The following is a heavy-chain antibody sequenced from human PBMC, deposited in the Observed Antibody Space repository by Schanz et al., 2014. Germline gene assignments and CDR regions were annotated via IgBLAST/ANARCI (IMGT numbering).Heavy chain of an antibody. CDR1: GYTFTGYY. Sequence: QVQLVQSGAEMKKPGASVKVSCKASGYTFTGYYMHWVRQAPGQGLEWMGWISPYNGNTNYAQKLQGRVTMTADTSTSTAYMDLRSLASEDTAVYYCARGQRRTIGRPFGPWGQGTLVTVSS. J-gene: IGHJ5*02. D-gene: IGHD6-25*01. CDR3: ARGQRRTIGRPFGP. CDR2: ISPYNGNT. V-gene: IGHV1-18*04.